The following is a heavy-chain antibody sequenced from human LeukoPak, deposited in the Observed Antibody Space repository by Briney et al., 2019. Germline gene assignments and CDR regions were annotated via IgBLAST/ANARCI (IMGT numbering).Heavy chain of an antibody. V-gene: IGHV1-2*06. D-gene: IGHD5-18*01. CDR3: ATSGYTYGALDI. CDR2: IHPSSGAT. CDR1: GYTFIAYH. Sequence: ASVKVSCKASGYTFIAYHIHWVRQAPGQGLEWMGRIHPSSGATNYAQRFQGRVTLTRDTSINTAYMELSRLTSDDTAVYYCATSGYTYGALDIWGQGTMVTVSS. J-gene: IGHJ3*02.